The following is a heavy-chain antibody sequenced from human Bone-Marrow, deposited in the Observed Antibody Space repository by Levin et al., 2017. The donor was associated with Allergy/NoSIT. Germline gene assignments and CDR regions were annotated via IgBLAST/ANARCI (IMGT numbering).Heavy chain of an antibody. V-gene: IGHV3-9*01. J-gene: IGHJ3*02. CDR2: ISWNSGKI. Sequence: GGSLRLSCAASGFTFDDYAMHWVRQTPGRGLGWVSGISWNSGKIGYGDSLKGRFTISRDNAKSSLYLQMNSLSVEDTALYYCAKTRGFSFGIDAFEMWGQGTMVTVSS. D-gene: IGHD5-12*01. CDR1: GFTFDDYA. CDR3: AKTRGFSFGIDAFEM.